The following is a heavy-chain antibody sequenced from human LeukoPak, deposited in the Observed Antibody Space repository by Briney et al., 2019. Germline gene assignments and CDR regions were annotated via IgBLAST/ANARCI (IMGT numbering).Heavy chain of an antibody. Sequence: PSETLSLTCTVSGGSITSYYWVWIRQPPGKGPGWIGAIYHSGSTYYNPSLKSRVTISVDTSKNHFSLRLSSVTAADTAVYYCAKYGASRPSVFDSWGQGTLVTVSS. D-gene: IGHD4/OR15-4a*01. CDR1: GGSITSYY. V-gene: IGHV4-39*02. CDR3: AKYGASRPSVFDS. CDR2: IYHSGST. J-gene: IGHJ4*02.